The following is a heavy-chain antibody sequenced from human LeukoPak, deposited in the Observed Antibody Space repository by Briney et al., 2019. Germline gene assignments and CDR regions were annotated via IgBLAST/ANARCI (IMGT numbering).Heavy chain of an antibody. Sequence: GGSLRLSCAVSGFIFSDYYMSWIRQAPGKGLEWVSYISSSGRPIYHADSVKGRFTISRDNAKNSLYLLMNSLRAEDTAVYYCAKGADDVPDLFRVVWFDPWGQGTLVTVSS. CDR1: GFIFSDYY. CDR2: ISSSGRPI. V-gene: IGHV3-11*01. D-gene: IGHD2-2*01. CDR3: AKGADDVPDLFRVVWFDP. J-gene: IGHJ5*02.